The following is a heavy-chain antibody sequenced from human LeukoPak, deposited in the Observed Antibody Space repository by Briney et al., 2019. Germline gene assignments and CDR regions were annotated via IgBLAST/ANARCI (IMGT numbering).Heavy chain of an antibody. D-gene: IGHD6-13*01. CDR2: ISGDGGSI. Sequence: GGSLRLSCAASGFTFNDYAMYWVRQGPGKGLEWVCLISGDGGSIYYAASVKGRFTISRDNSKNSLYLQMNSLRTEDTALYYCAKEDYSSSWYALGYWGQGTLVTVSS. V-gene: IGHV3-43*02. J-gene: IGHJ4*02. CDR3: AKEDYSSSWYALGY. CDR1: GFTFNDYA.